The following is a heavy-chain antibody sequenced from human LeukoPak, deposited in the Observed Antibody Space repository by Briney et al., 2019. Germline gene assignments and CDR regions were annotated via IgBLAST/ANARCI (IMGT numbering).Heavy chain of an antibody. CDR3: ARDAYYGSGSYYPSP. V-gene: IGHV1-18*04. Sequence: ASVKVSCKASGYTFTSYGISWVRQAPGQGLEWMGWISAYNGNTNYAQKLQGRVTMTTDTSTSTAYMELRSLRSDDTAAYYCARDAYYGSGSYYPSPWGQGTLVTVSS. D-gene: IGHD3-10*01. CDR1: GYTFTSYG. CDR2: ISAYNGNT. J-gene: IGHJ5*02.